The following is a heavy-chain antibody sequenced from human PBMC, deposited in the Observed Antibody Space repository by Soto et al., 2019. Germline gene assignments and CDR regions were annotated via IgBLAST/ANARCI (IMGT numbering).Heavy chain of an antibody. Sequence: EVQLLESGGGLVQPGGSLRLSCAASAFTFSNYAMNWVRQAPGKGLEWVSAITGSGFTTYYADSVKGRFTISRDNSKNTLYMQMNNLRAEDTAVYYCAKSQIGAAQYGDYWGQGTLVTVSS. CDR2: ITGSGFTT. J-gene: IGHJ4*02. CDR3: AKSQIGAAQYGDY. V-gene: IGHV3-23*01. CDR1: AFTFSNYA. D-gene: IGHD6-13*01.